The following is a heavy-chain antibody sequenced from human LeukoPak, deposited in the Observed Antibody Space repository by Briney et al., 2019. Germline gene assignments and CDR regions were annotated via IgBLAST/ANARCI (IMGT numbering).Heavy chain of an antibody. V-gene: IGHV3-21*01. CDR3: AREETGLWFGESYFDY. CDR2: ISSSSSYI. D-gene: IGHD3-10*01. Sequence: GGSLRLSCAASGFTFSSYSMNWVRQAPGKGLEWVSSISSSSSYIYYADSVKGRFTISRDNAKNSLYLQMNGLRAEDTAVYYCAREETGLWFGESYFDYWGQGTLVTVSS. CDR1: GFTFSSYS. J-gene: IGHJ4*02.